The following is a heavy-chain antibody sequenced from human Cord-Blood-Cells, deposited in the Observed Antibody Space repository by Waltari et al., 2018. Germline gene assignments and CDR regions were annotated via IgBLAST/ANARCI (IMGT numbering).Heavy chain of an antibody. CDR1: GYSISSGYY. D-gene: IGHD4-4*01. CDR3: ARAYSNWFDP. CDR2: IYHSGST. J-gene: IGHJ5*02. V-gene: IGHV4-38-2*02. Sequence: QVQLQESGPGLVKPSETLSLTCTVSGYSISSGYYSGWIRQPPGKGLEWIGSIYHSGSTYYNPSLKSRVTISVDTSKNQFSLKLSSVTAADTAVYYCARAYSNWFDPWGQGTLVTVSS.